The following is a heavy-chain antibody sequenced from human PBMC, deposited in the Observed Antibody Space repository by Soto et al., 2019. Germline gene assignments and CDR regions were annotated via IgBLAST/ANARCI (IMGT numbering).Heavy chain of an antibody. J-gene: IGHJ4*01. CDR3: AKETLTGYYLALRPYFDY. Sequence: WGSLRICCATSGFTFSIYAMSWVRQAPGKGLEWVSAISGSGGSTYYADSVKGRFTISRDNSKNTLYLQMNRLRAEDTAVYYCAKETLTGYYLALRPYFDYWGHGTMVTVSS. V-gene: IGHV3-23*01. D-gene: IGHD3-9*01. CDR2: ISGSGGST. CDR1: GFTFSIYA.